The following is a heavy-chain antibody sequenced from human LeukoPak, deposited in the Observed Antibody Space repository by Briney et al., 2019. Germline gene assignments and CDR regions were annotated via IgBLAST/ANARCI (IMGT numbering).Heavy chain of an antibody. Sequence: GGSLRLSCAASGFTFSSYAMHWVRQAPGKGLEWVAVISYDGSNKYYADSVKGRFTISRDNSKNTLYLQMNSPRAEDTAVYYCARDDRYLRAFDIWGQGTMVTVSS. D-gene: IGHD1-1*01. CDR3: ARDDRYLRAFDI. J-gene: IGHJ3*02. CDR1: GFTFSSYA. V-gene: IGHV3-30*04. CDR2: ISYDGSNK.